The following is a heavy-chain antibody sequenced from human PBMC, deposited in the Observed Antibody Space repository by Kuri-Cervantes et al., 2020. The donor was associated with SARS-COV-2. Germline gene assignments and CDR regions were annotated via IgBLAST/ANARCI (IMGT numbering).Heavy chain of an antibody. J-gene: IGHJ6*03. Sequence: GESLKISCAASGFTFSSYWMSWVRQAPGKGLEWVANIKQDGSEKYYVDSVKGRFTISRDNAKNSLYLQMSSLRAGDTAVYYCARDGYHYASGNYRRRDYYYYYMDVWGKGTTVTVSS. CDR2: IKQDGSEK. D-gene: IGHD3-10*01. CDR1: GFTFSSYW. CDR3: ARDGYHYASGNYRRRDYYYYYMDV. V-gene: IGHV3-7*01.